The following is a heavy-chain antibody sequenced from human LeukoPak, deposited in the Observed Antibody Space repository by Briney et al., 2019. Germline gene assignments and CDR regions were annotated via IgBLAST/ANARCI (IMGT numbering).Heavy chain of an antibody. CDR2: IYYSGST. V-gene: IGHV4-30-4*01. J-gene: IGHJ4*02. D-gene: IGHD2-15*01. Sequence: PSETLSLTCTVSGGSISSGDYYWSWIRQPPGKGLEWIGYIYYSGSTYYNPSLKSRVTISVDTSKNQFSLKLSSVTAADTAVYYCARVLVCSGGSCYSNSGYFDYWGQGTLVTVSS. CDR3: ARVLVCSGGSCYSNSGYFDY. CDR1: GGSISSGDYY.